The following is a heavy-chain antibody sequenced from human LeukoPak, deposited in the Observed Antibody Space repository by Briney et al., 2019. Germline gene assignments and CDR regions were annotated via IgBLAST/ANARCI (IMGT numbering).Heavy chain of an antibody. CDR3: ARVSMVRGAMGSYYMDV. J-gene: IGHJ6*03. Sequence: SETLSLTCAVYGGSFSGYYWSWIRQPPGKGLEWIGEINHSGSTNYNPSLKSRVTISVDTSKNQFSLKLSSVTAADTAVYYCARVSMVRGAMGSYYMDVWGKGTTVTVSS. CDR1: GGSFSGYY. D-gene: IGHD3-10*01. CDR2: INHSGST. V-gene: IGHV4-34*01.